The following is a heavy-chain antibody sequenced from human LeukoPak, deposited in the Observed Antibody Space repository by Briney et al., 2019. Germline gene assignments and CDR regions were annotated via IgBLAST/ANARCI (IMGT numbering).Heavy chain of an antibody. J-gene: IGHJ4*02. CDR3: AKGTMIVVVITYYFDY. CDR1: GFTFSSYA. Sequence: GGSLRLSCAASGFTFSSYAMSWVRQAPGKGLEWVSAISGSGGSTYYADSVKGRFTISRDNSKNTLYLQMNSLRAEDTAVYYCAKGTMIVVVITYYFDYWGQGTLVTVS. D-gene: IGHD3-22*01. CDR2: ISGSGGST. V-gene: IGHV3-23*01.